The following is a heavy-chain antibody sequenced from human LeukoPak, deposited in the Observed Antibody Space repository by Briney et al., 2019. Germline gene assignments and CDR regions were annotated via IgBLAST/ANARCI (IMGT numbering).Heavy chain of an antibody. CDR2: INHSGST. V-gene: IGHV4-34*01. D-gene: IGHD2-15*01. CDR3: ARAGSSHYYYYGMDV. Sequence: SETLSLTCAVYGGSFSGYYWSWIRQPPGKGLEWIGEINHSGSTNYNPSLKSRVTISVDTSKNQFSLKLSSVTAADTAVYYCARAGSSHYYYYGMDVWGQGTTVTVSS. J-gene: IGHJ6*02. CDR1: GGSFSGYY.